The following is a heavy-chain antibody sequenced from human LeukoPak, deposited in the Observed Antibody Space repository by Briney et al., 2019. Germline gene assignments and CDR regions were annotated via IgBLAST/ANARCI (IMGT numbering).Heavy chain of an antibody. J-gene: IGHJ4*02. V-gene: IGHV4-59*01. Sequence: KPSETLSLTCTVSGGSISSYYWSWIRQPPGKGLEWIGYIYYSGSTNYNPSLKSRVTISVGTSKNQFSLKLSSVTAADTAVYYCARERNGFSGITIFDYWGQGTLVTVSS. CDR3: ARERNGFSGITIFDY. CDR2: IYYSGST. D-gene: IGHD3-9*01. CDR1: GGSISSYY.